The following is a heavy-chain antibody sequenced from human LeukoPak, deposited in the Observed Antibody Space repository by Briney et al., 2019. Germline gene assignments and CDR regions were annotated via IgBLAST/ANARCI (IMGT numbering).Heavy chain of an antibody. CDR1: GYTFIDYY. Sequence: ASVKVSCKASGYTFIDYYIHWVRQSPGQGLEWMGRINLNIPNTDDTDYAQNFQGRVTMTRDASISTAFMELSRLTSDDTAVYYCARDLPSTSNWELDYWGQGTLVTVSS. CDR3: ARDLPSTSNWELDY. CDR2: INLNIPNTDDT. J-gene: IGHJ4*02. D-gene: IGHD7-27*01. V-gene: IGHV1-2*06.